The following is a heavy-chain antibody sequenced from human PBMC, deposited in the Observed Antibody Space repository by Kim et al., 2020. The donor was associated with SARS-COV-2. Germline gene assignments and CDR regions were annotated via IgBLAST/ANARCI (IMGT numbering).Heavy chain of an antibody. D-gene: IGHD3-9*01. CDR3: ARGRPKDDILTGYRLYYYGMDV. CDR2: MNPNSGNT. CDR1: GYTFTSYD. V-gene: IGHV1-8*01. J-gene: IGHJ6*02. Sequence: AAVKVSCKASGYTFTSYDINWVRQATGQGLEWMGWMNPNSGNTGYAQKFQGIVTMTRNTSISTAYMELSSLRSEDTAVYYCARGRPKDDILTGYRLYYYGMDVWGQGTTVTVSS.